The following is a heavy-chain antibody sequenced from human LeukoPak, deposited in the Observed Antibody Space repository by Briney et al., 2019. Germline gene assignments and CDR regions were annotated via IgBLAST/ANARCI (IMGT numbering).Heavy chain of an antibody. J-gene: IGHJ5*02. CDR3: AREDSYVQEDWFDP. CDR1: GFTFSSYW. V-gene: IGHV3-74*01. Sequence: GGSLRLSCAASGFTFSSYWMHWVRQAPGKGLVWVSRINSDGSSTSYADSVKGRFTISRDNAKNTLYLQMNSLRAEDTAVYYCAREDSYVQEDWFDPRGQGTLVTVSS. D-gene: IGHD3-16*01. CDR2: INSDGSST.